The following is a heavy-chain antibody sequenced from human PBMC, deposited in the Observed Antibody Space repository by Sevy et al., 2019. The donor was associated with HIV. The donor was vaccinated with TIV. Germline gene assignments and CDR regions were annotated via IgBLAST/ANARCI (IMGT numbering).Heavy chain of an antibody. D-gene: IGHD3-22*01. CDR3: GRVGYYYDSSGYYRGWFDP. V-gene: IGHV4-30-2*01. Sequence: SETLSLTCAVSGGSISSGGYSWSWIRQPPGKGLEWIGYIYHSGSTYYNPSLKSRVTISVDRSKNQFSLKLSSVTAADTAVYYCGRVGYYYDSSGYYRGWFDPWGQGTLVTVSS. CDR1: GGSISSGGYS. CDR2: IYHSGST. J-gene: IGHJ5*02.